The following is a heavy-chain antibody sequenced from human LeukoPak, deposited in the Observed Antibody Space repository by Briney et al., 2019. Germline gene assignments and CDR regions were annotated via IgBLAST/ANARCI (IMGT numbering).Heavy chain of an antibody. CDR1: GYTFTSYY. Sequence: ASVKVSCKASGYTFTSYYMHWVRQAPGQGLEWMGIINPSGGSTSYAQKFQGRVTMTRDTSTSTVYMELSSLRAEDTAVYYCARERYCSGGSCSTERPNWFDPWGQGTLVTVSS. J-gene: IGHJ5*02. V-gene: IGHV1-46*01. CDR3: ARERYCSGGSCSTERPNWFDP. CDR2: INPSGGST. D-gene: IGHD2-15*01.